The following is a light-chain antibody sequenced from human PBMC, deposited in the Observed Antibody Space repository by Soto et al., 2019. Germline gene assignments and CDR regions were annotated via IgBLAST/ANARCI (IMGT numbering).Light chain of an antibody. J-gene: IGKJ1*01. Sequence: EIVLTQSPGTLSLSPGERATLSCRASQSVSSSYLAWYQQKPGQAPRLLIYGASSRATGIPDRFSGSGSGTDFTLTISRLEPEDSAVYYCQQYGSSPGTFGQGTKVDTK. CDR1: QSVSSSY. CDR2: GAS. V-gene: IGKV3-20*01. CDR3: QQYGSSPGT.